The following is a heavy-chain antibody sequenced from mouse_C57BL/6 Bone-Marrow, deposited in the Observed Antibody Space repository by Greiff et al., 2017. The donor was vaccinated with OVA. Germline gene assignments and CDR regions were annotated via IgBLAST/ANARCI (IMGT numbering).Heavy chain of an antibody. V-gene: IGHV1-7*01. D-gene: IGHD1-1*01. CDR3: ATYGCAY. CDR1: GYTFTSYW. Sequence: VQLQESGAELAKPGASVKLSCKASGYTFTSYWMHWVKQRPGQGLEWIGYINPSSGYTKYNQKFKDKATLTVDKSSSTAYMQLSSLTYEDSAVYYCATYGCAYWGQGTLVTVSA. CDR2: INPSSGYT. J-gene: IGHJ3*01.